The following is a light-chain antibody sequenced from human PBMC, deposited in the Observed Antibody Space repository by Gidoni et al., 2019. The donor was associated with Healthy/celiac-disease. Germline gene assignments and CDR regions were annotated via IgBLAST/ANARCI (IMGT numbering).Light chain of an antibody. Sequence: EIVLTQSPGTLSLSPGERATLSCRASQSVSSSYLAWYQQKPGQAPRLLIDGASSRATGIPDRFSGSGAGTDFTLTISRLEPEDLAVYYCQQYGSSPPWTFXQXTKVEIK. CDR3: QQYGSSPPWT. CDR2: GAS. CDR1: QSVSSSY. V-gene: IGKV3-20*01. J-gene: IGKJ1*01.